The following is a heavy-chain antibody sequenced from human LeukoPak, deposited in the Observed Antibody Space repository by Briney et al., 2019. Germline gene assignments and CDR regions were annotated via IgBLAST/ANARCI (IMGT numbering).Heavy chain of an antibody. Sequence: QPGRSLRLSCAASGFTFSSYGMHWVRQAPGKGLEWVAVIWYDGSNKYYADSVKGRFTISRDNSKNTLYLQMNSLRAEDTAVYYCAKPTSGSGSFLIDFWGQGVLVTVSS. CDR2: IWYDGSNK. D-gene: IGHD1-26*01. CDR3: AKPTSGSGSFLIDF. J-gene: IGHJ4*02. V-gene: IGHV3-33*06. CDR1: GFTFSSYG.